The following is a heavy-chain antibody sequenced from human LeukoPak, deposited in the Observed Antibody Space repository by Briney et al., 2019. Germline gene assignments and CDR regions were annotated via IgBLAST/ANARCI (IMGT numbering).Heavy chain of an antibody. J-gene: IGHJ5*02. CDR2: ISGGSSYI. CDR3: SRVDENGYNFA. Sequence: GGSLRLSCAASGFSFSSYSMNWVRQAPGKGLEWVSSISGGSSYIYYADSVKGRFTISRDNAKNSLFLQMNSLRAEDTAVYYCSRVDENGYNFAWGQGTLVTVSS. D-gene: IGHD5-24*01. CDR1: GFSFSSYS. V-gene: IGHV3-21*01.